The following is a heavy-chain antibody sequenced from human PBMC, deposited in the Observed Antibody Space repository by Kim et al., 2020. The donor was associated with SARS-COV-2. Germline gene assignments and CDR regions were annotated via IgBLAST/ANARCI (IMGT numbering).Heavy chain of an antibody. J-gene: IGHJ6*02. Sequence: SETLSLTCTVSGGSISSYYWSWIRQPPGKGLEWIGYIYYSGSTNYNPSLKSRVTISVDTSKNQFSLKLSSVTAADTAVYYCARANLWSGILDLYYYGMDVWGQGTTVTVSS. V-gene: IGHV4-59*13. D-gene: IGHD3-3*01. CDR2: IYYSGST. CDR3: ARANLWSGILDLYYYGMDV. CDR1: GGSISSYY.